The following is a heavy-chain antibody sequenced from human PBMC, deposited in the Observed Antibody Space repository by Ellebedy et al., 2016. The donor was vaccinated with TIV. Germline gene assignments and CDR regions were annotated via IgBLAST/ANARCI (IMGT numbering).Heavy chain of an antibody. CDR2: ISGSGGST. V-gene: IGHV3-23*01. Sequence: GESLKISXAASGFTFSSYAMSWVRQAPGKGLEWVSAISGSGGSTYYADSVKGRFTISRDNSKNTLYLQMNSLRAEDTAVYYCAKTRSSGWYVDYWGQGTLVTVSS. CDR3: AKTRSSGWYVDY. J-gene: IGHJ4*02. D-gene: IGHD6-19*01. CDR1: GFTFSSYA.